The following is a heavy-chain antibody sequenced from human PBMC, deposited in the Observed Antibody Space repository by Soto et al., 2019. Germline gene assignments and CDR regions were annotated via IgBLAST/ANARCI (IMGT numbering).Heavy chain of an antibody. Sequence: QVQLQESGPGLVKPSQTLSLTCTVSGGSISSGGYYWSWIRQHPGKGLEWIGYIYYSGSTYYNPSLKSRVAISVDTSKNQFSLKLSSVTAADTAVYYCASVAIVVVPAGRVDYWGQGTLVTVSS. CDR3: ASVAIVVVPAGRVDY. V-gene: IGHV4-31*03. CDR2: IYYSGST. CDR1: GGSISSGGYY. D-gene: IGHD2-2*01. J-gene: IGHJ4*02.